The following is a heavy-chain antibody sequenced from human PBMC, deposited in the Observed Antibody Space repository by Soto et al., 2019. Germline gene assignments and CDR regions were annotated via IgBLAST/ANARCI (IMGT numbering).Heavy chain of an antibody. CDR3: ARADGYNQLFDY. V-gene: IGHV4-59*01. CDR1: GGSISSYY. Sequence: KPSETLSLTCTVSGGSISSYYWSWIRQPPGKGLEWIGYIYYSGSTNYNPSLKSRVTISVDTSKNQFSLKLSSVTAADTAVYYCARADGYNQLFDYWGQGTLVTVSS. J-gene: IGHJ4*02. CDR2: IYYSGST. D-gene: IGHD5-12*01.